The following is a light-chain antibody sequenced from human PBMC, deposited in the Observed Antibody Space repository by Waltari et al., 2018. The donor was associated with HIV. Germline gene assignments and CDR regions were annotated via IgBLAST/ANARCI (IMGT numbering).Light chain of an antibody. Sequence: QSVLTQPPSAPGTPGQTVTIPCSGSSSNIRTDNVSRYQQRPGMTPKLLIHKNDQRPSGVPDRFAGSKSGTSASLAISGLRSEDEADYYCVGWDGSLSGYVFGAGTKVTVL. V-gene: IGLV1-47*01. J-gene: IGLJ1*01. CDR3: VGWDGSLSGYV. CDR2: KND. CDR1: SSNIRTDN.